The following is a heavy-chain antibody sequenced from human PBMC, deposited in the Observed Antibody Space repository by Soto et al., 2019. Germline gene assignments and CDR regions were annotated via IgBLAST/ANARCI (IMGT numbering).Heavy chain of an antibody. CDR1: GSSFTSYW. CDR3: ASLAIAIDYGDLGDYYYYGVEV. J-gene: IGHJ6*02. V-gene: IGHV5-10-1*01. D-gene: IGHD4-17*01. CDR2: IDPSDSYT. Sequence: GESQKISCKGSGSSFTSYWISWVRQMPGKGLEWMGRIDPSDSYTNYSPSFQGHVTISADKSISTAYLQWSSLKASDTAMYYCASLAIAIDYGDLGDYYYYGVEVWGQSTTLTV.